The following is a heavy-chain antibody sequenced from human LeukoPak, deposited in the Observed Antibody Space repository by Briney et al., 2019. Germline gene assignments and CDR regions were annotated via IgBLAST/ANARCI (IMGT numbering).Heavy chain of an antibody. CDR1: GFTFSSYA. CDR3: AKDPRYSSGY. D-gene: IGHD6-19*01. V-gene: IGHV3-30-3*01. J-gene: IGHJ4*02. Sequence: GRSLRLSCAASGFTFSSYAMHWVRQAPGKGLEWVAVISYDGSNKYYADSVRGRFTVSRDNSKNTLYLQMNSLRGEDTAVYYCAKDPRYSSGYWGQGTLVTVSA. CDR2: ISYDGSNK.